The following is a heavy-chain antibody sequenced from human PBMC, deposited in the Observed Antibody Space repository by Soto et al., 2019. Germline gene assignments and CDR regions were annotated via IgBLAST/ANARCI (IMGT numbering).Heavy chain of an antibody. V-gene: IGHV3-15*01. Sequence: EVQLVESGGGLVKPRESLRLSCAASGFTFNSAPMSWVRQAPGKGLEWVGRIKSNTDGGTIDYPAPVKGRFTISRDDSKNTLYLQMNSLKIEDTAVYYCTTPAIAVAGTQPFNYWGQGAVVTVSS. D-gene: IGHD6-19*01. CDR2: IKSNTDGGTI. CDR3: TTPAIAVAGTQPFNY. CDR1: GFTFNSAP. J-gene: IGHJ4*02.